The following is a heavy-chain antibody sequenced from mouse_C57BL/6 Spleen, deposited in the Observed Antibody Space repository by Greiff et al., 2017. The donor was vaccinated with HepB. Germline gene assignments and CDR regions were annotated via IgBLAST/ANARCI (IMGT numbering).Heavy chain of an antibody. CDR1: GYTFTSYW. J-gene: IGHJ2*01. V-gene: IGHV1-55*01. D-gene: IGHD4-1*01. Sequence: VKLQQPGAELVKPGASVKMSCKASGYTFTSYWITWVKQRPGQGLEWIGDIYPGSGSTNYNEKFKSKATLTVDTSSSTAYMQLSSLTSEDSAVYYCARYPILGGSDFDYWGQGTTLTVSS. CDR3: ARYPILGGSDFDY. CDR2: IYPGSGST.